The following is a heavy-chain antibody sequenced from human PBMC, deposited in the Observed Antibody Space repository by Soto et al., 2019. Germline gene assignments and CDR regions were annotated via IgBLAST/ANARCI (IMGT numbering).Heavy chain of an antibody. CDR2: IYYGGST. CDR3: AREPYLGGGRFDY. Sequence: SETLSLTCTVSGGSISTYYWSWIRQPPGKGLEWIGYIYYGGSTNYNPSLKSRVTISVDTSKNQFSLKLSSVTAADTAVYYCAREPYLGGGRFDYWGQGTLVTVSS. CDR1: GGSISTYY. V-gene: IGHV4-59*01. D-gene: IGHD2-15*01. J-gene: IGHJ4*02.